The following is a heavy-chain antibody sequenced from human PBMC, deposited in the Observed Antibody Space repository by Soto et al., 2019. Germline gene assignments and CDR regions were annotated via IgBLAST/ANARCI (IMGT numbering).Heavy chain of an antibody. J-gene: IGHJ6*02. V-gene: IGHV3-30*18. D-gene: IGHD3-10*01. CDR2: ISYDGSNK. CDR3: EKDMVRGVNFYGMDV. CDR1: VFTFSSYG. Sequence: SLRLSFAASVFTFSSYGMHWVRQAPVKGLEWVAVISYDGSNKYYADSVKGRFTISRDNSKNTLYLQSTSLRAEATAVYYCEKDMVRGVNFYGMDVWGQGTTVTVSS.